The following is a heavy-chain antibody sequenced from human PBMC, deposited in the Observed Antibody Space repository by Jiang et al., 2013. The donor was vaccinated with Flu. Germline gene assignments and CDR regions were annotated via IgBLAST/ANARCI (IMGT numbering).Heavy chain of an antibody. Sequence: SGSGLVKPSETLSLTCTVSGFSINSGYYWGWIRQSPGKGLEWIGSLHHTGSTYYNPSLKSRVTMSIDTSKNQFSLKLSSVTAADTAVYYCARRSDCSSSSCSIVGGINWFDPWGQGTLVTVSS. D-gene: IGHD2-2*01. CDR1: GFSINSGYY. J-gene: IGHJ5*02. V-gene: IGHV4-38-2*02. CDR3: ARRSDCSSSSCSIVGGINWFDP. CDR2: LHHTGST.